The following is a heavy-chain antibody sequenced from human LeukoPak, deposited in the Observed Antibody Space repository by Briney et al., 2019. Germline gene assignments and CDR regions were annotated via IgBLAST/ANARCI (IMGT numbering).Heavy chain of an antibody. V-gene: IGHV1-69*05. J-gene: IGHJ5*02. D-gene: IGHD2-2*01. CDR2: IIPIFGTA. CDR1: GGTFSSYA. Sequence: GASVKASCKASGGTFSSYAISWVRQAPGQGLEWMGGIIPIFGTANYAQKFQGRVTITTDESTSTAYMELSSLRSEDTTVYYCARSYCSSTSCYSNWFDPWGQGTLVTVSS. CDR3: ARSYCSSTSCYSNWFDP.